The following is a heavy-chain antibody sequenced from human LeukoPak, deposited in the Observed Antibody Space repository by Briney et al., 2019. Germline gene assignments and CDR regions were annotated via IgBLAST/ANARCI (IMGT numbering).Heavy chain of an antibody. CDR1: GFTFSSYG. D-gene: IGHD2-2*01. V-gene: IGHV3-30*02. CDR3: ARSTRRGNAFDI. Sequence: GGSLRLSCAASGFTFSSYGMHWVRQAPGKGLEWVAFIRYDGSNKYYADSVKGRFTISRDNAKNSLYLQMNGLRAEDTAVYYCARSTRRGNAFDIWGQGQWSPSLQ. J-gene: IGHJ3*02. CDR2: IRYDGSNK.